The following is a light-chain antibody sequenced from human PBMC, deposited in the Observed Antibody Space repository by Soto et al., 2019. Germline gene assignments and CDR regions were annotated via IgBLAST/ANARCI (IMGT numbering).Light chain of an antibody. V-gene: IGLV2-14*03. Sequence: QSVLTQPASVSGSPGQSITMSCTGTSSDIGGYNFVSWYQHHPGKAPKLLIHDVSNRPSGVSSRFSGSKSGNTASLTISGLQAEDEADYYCNSYRTVSTYVFGTGTKLTVL. CDR1: SSDIGGYNF. CDR2: DVS. CDR3: NSYRTVSTYV. J-gene: IGLJ1*01.